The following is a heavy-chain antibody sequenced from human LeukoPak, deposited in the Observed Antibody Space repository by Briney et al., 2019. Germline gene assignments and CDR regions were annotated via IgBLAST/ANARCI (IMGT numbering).Heavy chain of an antibody. V-gene: IGHV4-59*01. J-gene: IGHJ4*02. D-gene: IGHD3-9*01. CDR2: IYYSGST. CDR1: GGSISSYY. CDR3: AREVRHFDWLLYFDY. Sequence: SETLSLTCTVSGGSISSYYWSWIRQPPGKGLEWIGYIYYSGSTNYNPSLKSRVTISVDTSKNQFSLKLSSVTAADTAVYYCAREVRHFDWLLYFDYWGQGTLVTVPS.